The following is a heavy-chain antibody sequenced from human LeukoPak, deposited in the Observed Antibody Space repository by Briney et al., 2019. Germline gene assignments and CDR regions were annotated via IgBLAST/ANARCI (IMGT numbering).Heavy chain of an antibody. D-gene: IGHD1-14*01. Sequence: EGSLRLSCAGSGFTFGGYGMHWFRQTPGKGLEGVAVIAYDGSRAFYADSVKGRFTISRDNSKNTMSVQMDDLRAEDTAVYYCTRYNNDHFDYWGQGTLVTVSS. V-gene: IGHV3-33*01. CDR2: IAYDGSRA. CDR1: GFTFGGYG. J-gene: IGHJ4*02. CDR3: TRYNNDHFDY.